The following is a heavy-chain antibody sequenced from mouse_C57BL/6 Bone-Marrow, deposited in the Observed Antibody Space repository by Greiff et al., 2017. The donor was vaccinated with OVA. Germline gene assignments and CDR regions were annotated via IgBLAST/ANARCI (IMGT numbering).Heavy chain of an antibody. V-gene: IGHV1-80*01. D-gene: IGHD2-5*01. CDR2: IYPGDGDT. CDR1: GYAFSSYW. CDR3: ARDSNHEGFAY. J-gene: IGHJ3*01. Sequence: QVQLQQSGAELVKPGASVKISCKASGYAFSSYWMNWVKQRPGQGLEWIGQIYPGDGDTNYNGKFKGKATLTADKSSSTAYMQLSSLTSEDSAVYFCARDSNHEGFAYWGQGTLVTVSA.